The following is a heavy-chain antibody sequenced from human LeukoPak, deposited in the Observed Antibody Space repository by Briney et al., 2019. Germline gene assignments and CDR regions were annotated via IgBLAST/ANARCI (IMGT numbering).Heavy chain of an antibody. D-gene: IGHD3-22*01. CDR3: ASYYDSSGYHGA. Sequence: PGGSLRLSCAASGFTFSSYAMSWVRQAPGKGLEWVSYISSSGSTIYYADSVKGRFTISRDNAKNSLYLQMNSLRAEDTAVYYCASYYDSSGYHGAWGQGTLVTVSS. CDR2: ISSSGSTI. V-gene: IGHV3-48*04. J-gene: IGHJ5*02. CDR1: GFTFSSYA.